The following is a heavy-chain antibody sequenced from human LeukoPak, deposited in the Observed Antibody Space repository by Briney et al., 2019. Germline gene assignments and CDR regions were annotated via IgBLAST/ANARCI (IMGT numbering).Heavy chain of an antibody. V-gene: IGHV1-46*01. D-gene: IGHD3-10*01. J-gene: IGHJ4*02. CDR2: INPSGGST. CDR1: GYTFTSYY. Sequence: ASVKVSCKASGYTFTSYYMHWVRQAPGQGLEWMGIINPSGGSTSYAQKFQGRVTMTRDTSTSTVYMELSSLRSEDTAVYYCARDSRPLSSRHYHGSGSVLGYWGQGTLVTVSS. CDR3: ARDSRPLSSRHYHGSGSVLGY.